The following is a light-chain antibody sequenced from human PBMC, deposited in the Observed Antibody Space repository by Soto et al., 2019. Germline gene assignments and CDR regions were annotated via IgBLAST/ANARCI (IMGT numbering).Light chain of an antibody. CDR2: QDS. V-gene: IGLV3-1*01. J-gene: IGLJ1*01. CDR1: KLGDKY. Sequence: SYELTQPHSVSVSQGQTASITCSGDKLGDKYACWYQQKPGQSPVLVIYQDSKRPSGIPERFSGSNSRNTATLTISGTQAMDEADYYCQAWDSSTYVFGTGTKLTVL. CDR3: QAWDSSTYV.